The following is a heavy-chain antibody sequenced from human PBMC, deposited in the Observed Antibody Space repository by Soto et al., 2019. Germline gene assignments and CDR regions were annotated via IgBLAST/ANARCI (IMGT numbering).Heavy chain of an antibody. CDR3: ARHVGSISLYNWFDP. Sequence: PSDTLSLTCTVSGGSISSYYWSWIRQPPGKGLEWIGYIYYSGSTNYNPSLKSRVTISVDTSKNQFSLKLSSVTAADTAVYYCARHVGSISLYNWFDPWGQGTLVTV. D-gene: IGHD2-15*01. V-gene: IGHV4-59*08. CDR2: IYYSGST. CDR1: GGSISSYY. J-gene: IGHJ5*02.